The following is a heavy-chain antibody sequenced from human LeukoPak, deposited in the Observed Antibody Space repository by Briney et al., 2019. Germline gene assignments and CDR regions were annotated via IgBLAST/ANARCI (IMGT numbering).Heavy chain of an antibody. CDR1: GGTFSSYA. V-gene: IGHV1-69*13. D-gene: IGHD3-22*01. J-gene: IGHJ4*02. CDR2: IIPIFGTA. Sequence: SVKVSCKASGGTFSSYAISWVRQAPGQGLEWMGGIIPIFGTANYAQKFQGRVTITADESTSTAYMELSSLRSEDTAVYYCARDQANYYDSSGIGDYWGQGTLVTVSS. CDR3: ARDQANYYDSSGIGDY.